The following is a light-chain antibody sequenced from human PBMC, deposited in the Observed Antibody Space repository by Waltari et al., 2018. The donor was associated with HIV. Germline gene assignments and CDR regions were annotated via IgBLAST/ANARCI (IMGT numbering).Light chain of an antibody. CDR1: SSNIGSNT. Sequence: QSVLTQPPSASGPPGQRVTISCSGSSSNIGSNTVSWYHQVPGTAPKVLIYSNDDRPSGVPDRFSGSKSGTSASLAISGLQSEDEADYYCATWDDSLNGWVFGGGTKVTVL. CDR2: SND. J-gene: IGLJ3*02. CDR3: ATWDDSLNGWV. V-gene: IGLV1-44*01.